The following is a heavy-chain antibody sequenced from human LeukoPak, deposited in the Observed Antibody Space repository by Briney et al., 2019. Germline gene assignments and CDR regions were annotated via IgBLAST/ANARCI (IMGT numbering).Heavy chain of an antibody. J-gene: IGHJ4*02. Sequence: GASVKVSCKASGYTFTSYAMNWVRQAPGQGLEWMGWMNPNSGNTGYAQKFQGRVTITRNTSISTAYMELSSLRSEDTAVYYCARGEQGGYYRFDYWGQGTLVTVSS. CDR3: ARGEQGGYYRFDY. D-gene: IGHD3-22*01. CDR2: MNPNSGNT. CDR1: GYTFTSYA. V-gene: IGHV1-8*03.